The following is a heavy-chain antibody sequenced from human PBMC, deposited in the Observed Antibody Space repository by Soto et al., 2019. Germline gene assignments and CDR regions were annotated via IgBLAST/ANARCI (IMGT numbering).Heavy chain of an antibody. CDR3: ARDSSCSPPVHLQH. CDR1: GFTFSSSA. Sequence: QVQLVESGGGVVQPGRSLRLSCAASGFTFSSSAMHWVRQAPGKGLEWVAVISYDGSNKYYADSVKGRFTISRDNSKNTLYLQMNGLRAEDTAVYYCARDSSCSPPVHLQHGGQGTLVTVSS. CDR2: ISYDGSNK. J-gene: IGHJ1*01. D-gene: IGHD2-15*01. V-gene: IGHV3-30-3*01.